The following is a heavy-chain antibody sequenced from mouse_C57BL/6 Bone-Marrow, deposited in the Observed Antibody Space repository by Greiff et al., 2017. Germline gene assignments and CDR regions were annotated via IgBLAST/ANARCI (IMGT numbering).Heavy chain of an antibody. CDR3: ARDGGSGLRRGYYAMDY. V-gene: IGHV3-3*01. J-gene: IGHJ4*01. Sequence: ESGPSLVRPSQTLSLTCTVTGFSINSDCYWIWIRQFPGNKLEYIGYTFYSGITYYNPSLESRTYITRDTSKNQFSLKLSSVTTEDTATYYCARDGGSGLRRGYYAMDYWGQGTSVTVSS. D-gene: IGHD2-4*01. CDR2: TFYSGIT. CDR1: GFSINSDCY.